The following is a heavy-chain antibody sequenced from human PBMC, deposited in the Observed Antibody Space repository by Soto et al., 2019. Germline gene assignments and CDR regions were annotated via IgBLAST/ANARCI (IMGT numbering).Heavy chain of an antibody. CDR3: AKDISGRGSFYYYLGMDV. V-gene: IGHV3-9*01. J-gene: IGHJ6*01. CDR2: ISWNSGSI. Sequence: EGQLVESGGGLVQPGRSLRLSCAASGFIFDDYAMHWVRQAPGKGLEWVSGISWNSGSIGYADSVKARFTISRDNGKNLLYLQMNSLRAEDTAFYYCAKDISGRGSFYYYLGMDVW. CDR1: GFIFDDYA. D-gene: IGHD1-26*01.